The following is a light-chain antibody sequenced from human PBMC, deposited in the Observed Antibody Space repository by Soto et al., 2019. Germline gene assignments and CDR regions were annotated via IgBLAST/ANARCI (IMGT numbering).Light chain of an antibody. CDR2: GVS. CDR3: QQYNDWPFT. J-gene: IGKJ3*01. CDR1: QSVSVN. Sequence: EIVFMQSPGTLSLSPGDRATLSCRASQSVSVNLAWYQQKPGQAPRILIYGVSTRDTGIPARFSGSESGTEFTLPFSRLQSEDFEVYYCQQYNDWPFTFGPGTKVDIK. V-gene: IGKV3-15*01.